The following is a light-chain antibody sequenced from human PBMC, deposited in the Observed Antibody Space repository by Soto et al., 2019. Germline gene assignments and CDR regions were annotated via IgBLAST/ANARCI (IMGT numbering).Light chain of an antibody. CDR1: SGYIDNFDF. Sequence: QSALTQPASVSGSPGQSITISCTGTSGYIDNFDFVSWYQQHPGKAPKLMIYEVRKRPSGVSDRFSGSKSGNTASLAISGLQAEDEADYYCSSYITTSSRVFGTGTKVTVL. V-gene: IGLV2-14*01. CDR3: SSYITTSSRV. J-gene: IGLJ1*01. CDR2: EVR.